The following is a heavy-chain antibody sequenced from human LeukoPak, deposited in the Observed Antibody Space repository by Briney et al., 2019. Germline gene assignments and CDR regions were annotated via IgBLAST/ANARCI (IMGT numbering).Heavy chain of an antibody. V-gene: IGHV3-66*01. CDR3: TYGDYPLTY. D-gene: IGHD4-17*01. CDR1: GLTVTNNY. J-gene: IGHJ4*02. Sequence: GGSLRLSCAASGLTVTNNYWNWVRQPPGKGPEWISLIYSNGDTRYADSVKGRFAFSRDNSKNTLYLQTNSLRAEDTAVYYCTYGDYPLTYWGQGTLVSVSS. CDR2: IYSNGDT.